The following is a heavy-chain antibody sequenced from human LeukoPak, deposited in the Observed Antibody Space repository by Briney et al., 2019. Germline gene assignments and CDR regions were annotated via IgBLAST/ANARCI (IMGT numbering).Heavy chain of an antibody. CDR2: INHSGST. Sequence: SETLSLTCAVYGGSFSGYYWSWIRQPPGKGLEWIGEINHSGSTNYNPSLKSRVTISVDTSKNQFSLKLSSVTAADTAVYYCARVIAYYVWGSYRYGTFDYWGQGTLVTVSS. J-gene: IGHJ4*02. CDR1: GGSFSGYY. CDR3: ARVIAYYVWGSYRYGTFDY. V-gene: IGHV4-34*01. D-gene: IGHD3-16*02.